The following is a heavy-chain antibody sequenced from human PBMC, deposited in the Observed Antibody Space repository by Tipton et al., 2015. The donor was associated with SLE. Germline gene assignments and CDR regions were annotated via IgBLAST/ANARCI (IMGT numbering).Heavy chain of an antibody. CDR1: GGSFSGYY. CDR3: ARPLTTVTTWRSYYYMDV. V-gene: IGHV4-34*01. Sequence: TLSPTCAVYGGSFSGYYWSWIRQPPGKGLEWIGEINHSGSTNYNPSLKSRVTISVDTSKNQFSLKLSSVTAADTAVYYCARPLTTVTTWRSYYYMDVWGKGTTVTVSS. D-gene: IGHD4-17*01. CDR2: INHSGST. J-gene: IGHJ6*03.